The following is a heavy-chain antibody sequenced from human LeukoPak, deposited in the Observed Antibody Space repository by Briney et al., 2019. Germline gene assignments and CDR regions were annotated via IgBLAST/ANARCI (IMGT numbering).Heavy chain of an antibody. Sequence: ASVKVSCKASGYTFTNYYIHWVRQAPGQGLEWMGWIRPHNGGTNYAQRFQGRVTMTRDTSISTAYMELSSLRSDDTAVYYCAREERVTTLYEYYYMDVWGKGTTVTISS. D-gene: IGHD2/OR15-2a*01. CDR3: AREERVTTLYEYYYMDV. CDR1: GYTFTNYY. J-gene: IGHJ6*03. V-gene: IGHV1-2*02. CDR2: IRPHNGGT.